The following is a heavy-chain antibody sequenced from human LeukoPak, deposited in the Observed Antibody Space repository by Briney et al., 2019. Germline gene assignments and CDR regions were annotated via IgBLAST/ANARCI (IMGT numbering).Heavy chain of an antibody. CDR1: GFTFSSYA. CDR2: ISSNGGST. V-gene: IGHV3-64*01. Sequence: GGSLRLSCAASGFTFSSYAMHWVRQAPGKGLEYVSAISSNGGSTYYANSVKGRFTISRDNSKNTLYLQMGSLRAEDMAVYYCARRAPYWYFDLWGRGTLVTVSS. CDR3: ARRAPYWYFDL. J-gene: IGHJ2*01.